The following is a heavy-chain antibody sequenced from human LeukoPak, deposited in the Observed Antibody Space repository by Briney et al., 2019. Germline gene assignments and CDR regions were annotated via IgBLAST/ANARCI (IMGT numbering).Heavy chain of an antibody. Sequence: PGGTLRLSCAASGFTFSSYGMSWIRQPPGKGLEWIGEINHSGSTNYNPSLKSRVTISVDTSKNQFSLKLSSVTAADTAVYYCARHAIWFGELSFDPWGQGTLVTASS. V-gene: IGHV4-34*01. CDR3: ARHAIWFGELSFDP. D-gene: IGHD3-10*01. J-gene: IGHJ5*02. CDR2: INHSGST. CDR1: GFTFSSYG.